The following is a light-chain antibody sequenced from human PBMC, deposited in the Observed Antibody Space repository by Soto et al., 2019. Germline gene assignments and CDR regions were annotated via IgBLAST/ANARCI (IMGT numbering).Light chain of an antibody. CDR2: DVG. CDR1: SSDVGGYRY. CDR3: CSCAGNDTLV. V-gene: IGLV2-11*01. Sequence: QSALTQPRSVSGSPGQSVSISCSGTSSDVGGYRYVSWYQQHPGKAPKLIIYDVGKRPSGVPDRFSGSISGNTASLTISGLQAEDEADYYCCSCAGNDTLVFGTGTKVTVL. J-gene: IGLJ1*01.